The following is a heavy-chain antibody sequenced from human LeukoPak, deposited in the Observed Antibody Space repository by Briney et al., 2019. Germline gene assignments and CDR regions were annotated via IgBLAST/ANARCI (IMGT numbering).Heavy chain of an antibody. CDR2: YYYSGAT. CDR1: GDSVNTKNHY. V-gene: IGHV4-39*07. J-gene: IGHJ4*02. Sequence: SETLSLTCSVSGDSVNTKNHYWGWTRQPPGRGLEWIGSYYYSGATFHNRSLESRVTMSVDTSKNQFSLKLSSVTAADTAVYYCARVKSYGSGSYYNLPLRYGGLYFDYWGQGTLVTVSS. D-gene: IGHD3-10*01. CDR3: ARVKSYGSGSYYNLPLRYGGLYFDY.